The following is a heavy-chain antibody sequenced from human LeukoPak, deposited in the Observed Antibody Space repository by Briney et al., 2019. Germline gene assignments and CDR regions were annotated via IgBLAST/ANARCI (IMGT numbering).Heavy chain of an antibody. CDR2: IWYDGSNK. J-gene: IGHJ4*02. CDR1: GFTFSSYG. D-gene: IGHD2-21*02. V-gene: IGHV3-33*01. Sequence: PGRSLRLSCAASGFTFSSYGMHWVRQAPGKGLEWVAVIWYDGSNKCYADSVKGRFTISRDNSKNTLYLQMNSLRAEDTAVYYCARECGGDCYLGLDYWGQGTLVTVSS. CDR3: ARECGGDCYLGLDY.